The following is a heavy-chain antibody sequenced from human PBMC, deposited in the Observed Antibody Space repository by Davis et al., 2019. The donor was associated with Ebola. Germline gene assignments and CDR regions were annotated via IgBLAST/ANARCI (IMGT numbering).Heavy chain of an antibody. Sequence: SETLSLTCAVYGGSFSDYFWSWIRQSPRKGLEWIGEISHGGVSDYNPSLQSRVTISVDTSKNAFSLKMTSVTAADTAIYYCAKGPFVAFDWGQGTLVTVSS. CDR1: GGSFSDYF. CDR2: ISHGGVS. D-gene: IGHD3-3*01. V-gene: IGHV4-34*01. J-gene: IGHJ4*02. CDR3: AKGPFVAFD.